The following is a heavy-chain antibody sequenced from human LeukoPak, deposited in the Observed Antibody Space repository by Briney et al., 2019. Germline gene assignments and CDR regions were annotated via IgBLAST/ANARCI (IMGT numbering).Heavy chain of an antibody. J-gene: IGHJ3*02. CDR1: GFTFSSHC. CDR3: ARVRIAVAVSAFDI. V-gene: IGHV3-7*01. CDR2: IKQDGSEK. Sequence: GGSLRLSCEASGFTFSSHCMSWVRQAPGKGLEWVANIKQDGSEKYYVDSVKGRFTISRDNAKNSLYLQMSILRAADTAVYYCARVRIAVAVSAFDIWRQGTMVTVSS. D-gene: IGHD6-19*01.